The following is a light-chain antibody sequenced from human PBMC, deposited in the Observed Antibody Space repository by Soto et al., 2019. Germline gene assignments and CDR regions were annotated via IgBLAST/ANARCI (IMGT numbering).Light chain of an antibody. CDR1: SSDVGGYNY. V-gene: IGLV2-11*01. CDR3: CSYAGSYTWV. J-gene: IGLJ3*02. CDR2: DVS. Sequence: QSALTQPRSVSGSPGQSVTISCTGTSSDVGGYNYVSWYQQHPGKAPKLMIYDVSKRPSGVPDRFSGSKSGNTASLTISGLQAEDEADYYCCSYAGSYTWVFGGGTKLDRP.